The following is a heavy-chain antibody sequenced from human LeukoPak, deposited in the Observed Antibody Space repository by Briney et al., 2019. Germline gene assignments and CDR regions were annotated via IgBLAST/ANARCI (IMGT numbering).Heavy chain of an antibody. Sequence: GGSLRLSCAASGFTFNNYAMSWVRQAPGKGLEWVSTISGSGGSTYYADSVKGRFTISRDNSKNTLYLQMNSLRAEDTAVYYCAKESGSSSWPIDYWGQGTLVTVSP. CDR2: ISGSGGST. V-gene: IGHV3-23*01. CDR3: AKESGSSSWPIDY. CDR1: GFTFNNYA. D-gene: IGHD6-13*01. J-gene: IGHJ4*02.